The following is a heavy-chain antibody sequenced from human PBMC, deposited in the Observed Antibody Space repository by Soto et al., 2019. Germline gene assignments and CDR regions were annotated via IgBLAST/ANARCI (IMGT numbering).Heavy chain of an antibody. CDR3: AKDQGDLDY. V-gene: IGHV3-30*18. Sequence: GSPRIPFATSGFPFRYYCHPLVRQAPGKGLEWVAVISYDGSNKYYADSVKGRFTISRDNSKNTLYLQMNSLRAEDTAVYYCAKDQGDLDYWGQGTLVTVSS. CDR1: GFPFRYYC. CDR2: ISYDGSNK. J-gene: IGHJ4*02.